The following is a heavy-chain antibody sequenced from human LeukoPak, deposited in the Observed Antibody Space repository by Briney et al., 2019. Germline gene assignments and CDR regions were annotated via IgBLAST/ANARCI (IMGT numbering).Heavy chain of an antibody. CDR1: GYTFTSYY. CDR2: INPNSGGT. V-gene: IGHV1-2*02. J-gene: IGHJ4*02. CDR3: ARGLTYYYDSSGYDY. D-gene: IGHD3-22*01. Sequence: ASVKVSCKASGYTFTSYYMHWVRQAPGQGLEWMGWINPNSGGTNYAQKFQGRVTMTRDTSISTAYMELSRLRSDDTAVYYCARGLTYYYDSSGYDYWGQGTLVTVSS.